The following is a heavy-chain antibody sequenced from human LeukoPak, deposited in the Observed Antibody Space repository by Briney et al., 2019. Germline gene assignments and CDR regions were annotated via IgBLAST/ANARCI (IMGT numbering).Heavy chain of an antibody. Sequence: SETLTLTCTVSGGSISSSSYYWGWIRQPPGKGLEWIGSIYYSGSTYYNPSLKSRVTISVDTSKNQFSLKLSSVTAADTAVYYCARHYRYCSSTSCPDLCGWFDPWGQRTLVSVSS. CDR2: IYYSGST. CDR3: ARHYRYCSSTSCPDLCGWFDP. CDR1: GGSISSSSYY. D-gene: IGHD2-2*01. V-gene: IGHV4-39*01. J-gene: IGHJ5*02.